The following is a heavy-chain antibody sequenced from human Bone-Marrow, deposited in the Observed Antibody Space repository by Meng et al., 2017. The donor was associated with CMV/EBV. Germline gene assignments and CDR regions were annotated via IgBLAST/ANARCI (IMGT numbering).Heavy chain of an antibody. J-gene: IGHJ4*02. CDR3: AKILRYLDCYFDF. CDR2: IKSKTDGGTT. D-gene: IGHD3-9*01. V-gene: IGHV3-15*01. Sequence: GESLKISCAASGFTFSNAWMSWVRQAPGKGLEWVGRIKSKTDGGTTDYAAPVKGRFTISREDSKNTLYLQMNSLRAEDTAVYYCAKILRYLDCYFDFWGQGTTVTVSS. CDR1: GFTFSNAW.